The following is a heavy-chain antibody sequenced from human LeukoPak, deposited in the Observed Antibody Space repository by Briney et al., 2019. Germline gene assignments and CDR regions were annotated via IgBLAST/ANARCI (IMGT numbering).Heavy chain of an antibody. CDR3: ITDLSSIRYKLSDS. D-gene: IGHD6-13*01. CDR2: ISPDGSTT. CDR1: PFTLARLW. V-gene: IGHV3-74*03. J-gene: IGHJ4*02. Sequence: GGSLRLACPAAPFTLARLWMDWARQAPGKGLMWVSRISPDGSTTLYADSVKGRFTISRDNAKNTLYLQMNSLGAEDTAVYYCITDLSSIRYKLSDSWGQGTLVTVSS.